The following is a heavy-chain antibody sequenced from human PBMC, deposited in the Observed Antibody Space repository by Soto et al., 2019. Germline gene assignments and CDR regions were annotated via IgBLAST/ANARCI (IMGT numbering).Heavy chain of an antibody. J-gene: IGHJ6*02. V-gene: IGHV1-69*04. CDR2: IIPILGIA. Sequence: SVKVSCKASGGTFSSYTISWVRQAPGQGLEWMGRIIPILGIANYAQKFQGRVTITADKSTSTAYMELRSLRSDDTAVYYCARDGVDTATGYYYGMDVWGQGTTVTVSS. CDR3: ARDGVDTATGYYYGMDV. CDR1: GGTFSSYT. D-gene: IGHD5-18*01.